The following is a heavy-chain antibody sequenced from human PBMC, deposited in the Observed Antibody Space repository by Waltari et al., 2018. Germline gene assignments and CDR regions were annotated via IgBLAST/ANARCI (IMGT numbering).Heavy chain of an antibody. J-gene: IGHJ5*02. CDR1: GYTFTGYY. V-gene: IGHV1-2*02. CDR3: ARGPIAAAGQRRPGRFDP. D-gene: IGHD6-13*01. Sequence: QVQLVQSGAEVKKPGASVQVSCKASGYTFTGYYMHWVRQAPGQGLEWMGWINPNSGGTNYAQKFQGRVTMTRDTSISTAYMELSRLRSDDTAVYYCARGPIAAAGQRRPGRFDPWGQGTLVTVSS. CDR2: INPNSGGT.